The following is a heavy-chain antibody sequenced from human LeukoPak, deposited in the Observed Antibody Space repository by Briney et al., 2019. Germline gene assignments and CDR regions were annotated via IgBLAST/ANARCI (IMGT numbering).Heavy chain of an antibody. CDR3: ARYSSGHDAFDI. CDR2: ISTSTSTI. Sequence: GGFLRLSCAASGFTFSSYSMNWVRQAPGKGLEWVSYISTSTSTIYYADSVKGRFTISRDNAKNSLYLQMNSLRDEDTAVYYCARYSSGHDAFDISGQGTMVTVSS. J-gene: IGHJ3*02. D-gene: IGHD6-19*01. V-gene: IGHV3-48*02. CDR1: GFTFSSYS.